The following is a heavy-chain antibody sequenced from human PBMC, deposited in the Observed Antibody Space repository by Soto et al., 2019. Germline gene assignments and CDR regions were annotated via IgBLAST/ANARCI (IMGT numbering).Heavy chain of an antibody. V-gene: IGHV1-69*13. CDR3: ARDRTPYRAARGLNLFDP. CDR1: GGTFGSYA. J-gene: IGHJ5*02. D-gene: IGHD6-6*01. CDR2: IIPIFGTA. Sequence: SVKVSCKASGGTFGSYAISWVRQAPGQGLEWMGGIIPIFGTANYAQKFQGRVTITADESTSTAYMELSSLRSEDTAVYYCARDRTPYRAARGLNLFDPWGQGTLVTVSS.